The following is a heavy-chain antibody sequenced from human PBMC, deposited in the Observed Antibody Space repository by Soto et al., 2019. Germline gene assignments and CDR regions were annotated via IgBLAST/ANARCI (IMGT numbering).Heavy chain of an antibody. CDR2: INAGNGHT. CDR3: ARDADSMPYYFDN. Sequence: ASVKVSCKASGYNFISYTIHWVRQAPGQRFEWMGWINAGNGHTRYSQKFQGRVTITTDTSASTAYMELNSLTSEDTAVYYCARDADSMPYYFDNWGQGTQVTXSS. J-gene: IGHJ4*02. CDR1: GYNFISYT. V-gene: IGHV1-3*01. D-gene: IGHD3-3*02.